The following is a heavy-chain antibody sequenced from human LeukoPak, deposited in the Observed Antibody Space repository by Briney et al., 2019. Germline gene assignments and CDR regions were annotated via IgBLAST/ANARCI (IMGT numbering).Heavy chain of an antibody. J-gene: IGHJ4*02. D-gene: IGHD2-21*01. V-gene: IGHV3-74*03. CDR1: GFTFSSYW. Sequence: GGSLRLSCAASGFTFSSYWMHWVRQAPGKGLVWVSRIKTDGSSTMYADSVKGRFTISRDNAKNTLYLQMNSLRAEDTAVYYCARESPHSDYWGQGTLVTVSS. CDR2: IKTDGSST. CDR3: ARESPHSDY.